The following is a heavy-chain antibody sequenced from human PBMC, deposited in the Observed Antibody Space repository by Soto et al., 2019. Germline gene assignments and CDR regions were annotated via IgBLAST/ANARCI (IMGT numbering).Heavy chain of an antibody. Sequence: ESGGGLVKPGGSLRLSCAASGFTFSSYSMNWVRQAPGKGLEWVSSISSSSSYIYYADSVKGRFTISRDNAKNSLYLQMNSLRAEDTAVYYCARAKYYYDSSGYYYLYFGMDVWGQGTTVTVSS. J-gene: IGHJ6*02. D-gene: IGHD3-22*01. CDR1: GFTFSSYS. CDR3: ARAKYYYDSSGYYYLYFGMDV. CDR2: ISSSSSYI. V-gene: IGHV3-21*01.